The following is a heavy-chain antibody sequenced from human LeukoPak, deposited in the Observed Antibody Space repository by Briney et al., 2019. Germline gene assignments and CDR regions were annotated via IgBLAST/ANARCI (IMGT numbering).Heavy chain of an antibody. Sequence: GGSLRLSCVASGFALSSHWMTWVRQVPGRGPEWVASVNRDGSETYYLDSVKGRFTISKDNAKNSLYLQMNSLRAEDTALYHCARNNAMDVWGQGTTVIVSS. V-gene: IGHV3-7*03. J-gene: IGHJ6*02. CDR3: ARNNAMDV. CDR2: VNRDGSET. CDR1: GFALSSHW. D-gene: IGHD2-8*01.